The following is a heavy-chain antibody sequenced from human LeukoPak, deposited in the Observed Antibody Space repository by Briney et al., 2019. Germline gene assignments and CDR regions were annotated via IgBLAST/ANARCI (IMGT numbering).Heavy chain of an antibody. CDR1: GGSISSYY. D-gene: IGHD1-20*01. CDR3: ARTTITGTFDP. V-gene: IGHV4-59*01. Sequence: SETLSLTCTVSGGSISSYYWSWIRQPPGKGLEWIGYIYYSGSTNYNPSLKSRVTISVDTAKNQFSLKLSSVTAADTAVYYCARTTITGTFDPWGQGTLVTVSS. CDR2: IYYSGST. J-gene: IGHJ5*02.